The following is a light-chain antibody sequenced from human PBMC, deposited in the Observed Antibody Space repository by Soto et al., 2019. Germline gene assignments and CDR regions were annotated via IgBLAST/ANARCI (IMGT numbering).Light chain of an antibody. J-gene: IGLJ1*01. V-gene: IGLV2-14*01. CDR1: SSDVGGYNY. Sequence: QSALTQPASVSGSPGQSITISCTGTSSDVGGYNYVSWYQQHPGKAPKIMIYEVSNRPSGVSNRFPGSKSGNTASLTISGLQADDEADYYCSSYTSSSTLVFGTGTKLTVL. CDR2: EVS. CDR3: SSYTSSSTLV.